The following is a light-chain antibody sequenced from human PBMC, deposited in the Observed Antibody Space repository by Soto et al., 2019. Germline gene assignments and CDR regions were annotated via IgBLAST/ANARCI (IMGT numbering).Light chain of an antibody. Sequence: QSVLTQPASVSGSPGQSITISCTGTNSDVGGYNYVSWHQHHPGKAPKLMIYDVSNRPSGVSNRFSGSKSGNTASLIISGLQAEDEADYYCSSYTSSSTLSTYVFGTGTKVTVL. V-gene: IGLV2-14*03. CDR2: DVS. CDR3: SSYTSSSTLSTYV. J-gene: IGLJ1*01. CDR1: NSDVGGYNY.